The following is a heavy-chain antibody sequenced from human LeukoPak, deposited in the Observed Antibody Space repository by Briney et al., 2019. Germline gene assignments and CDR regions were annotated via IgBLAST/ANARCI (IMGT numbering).Heavy chain of an antibody. CDR3: ARGPKFGFGELLPFLDY. CDR2: ISSSSSTI. D-gene: IGHD3-10*01. J-gene: IGHJ4*02. Sequence: HSGGSLRLSCAASGFTFSSYSMNWVRQAPGKGLEWVSYISSSSSTIYFADSVKGRFTISRDNAKNSLFLQMNSLRAEDTAVYYCARGPKFGFGELLPFLDYWGQGTLVTVSS. CDR1: GFTFSSYS. V-gene: IGHV3-48*04.